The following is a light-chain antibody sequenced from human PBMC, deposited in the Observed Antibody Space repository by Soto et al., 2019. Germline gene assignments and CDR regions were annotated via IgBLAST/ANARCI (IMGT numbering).Light chain of an antibody. CDR3: QHYDSSPPYT. Sequence: EIVLTQSPVTLSLSPGERATLSCRASRSFASSYLGWYQQKPGQAPRLLIYAASTRATGIPDRFSGSGSATNFTLPISRLEPEDSAVSYCQHYDSSPPYTFGQGTKLEIK. CDR2: AAS. CDR1: RSFASSY. J-gene: IGKJ2*01. V-gene: IGKV3-20*01.